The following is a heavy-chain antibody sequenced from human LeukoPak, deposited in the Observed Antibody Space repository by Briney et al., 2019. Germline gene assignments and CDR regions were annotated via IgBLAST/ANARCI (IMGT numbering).Heavy chain of an antibody. D-gene: IGHD3-3*01. CDR3: ARDILWSGKTSIFDY. J-gene: IGHJ4*02. CDR2: ISYDGSNK. CDR1: GFTFSSYA. V-gene: IGHV3-30-3*01. Sequence: GRSLRLSCAASGFTFSSYAMHWVRQAPGKGLEGVAVISYDGSNKYYADSVKGRFTISRDNSKNTLYLQMNSLRAEDTAVYYCARDILWSGKTSIFDYWGQGTLVTVSS.